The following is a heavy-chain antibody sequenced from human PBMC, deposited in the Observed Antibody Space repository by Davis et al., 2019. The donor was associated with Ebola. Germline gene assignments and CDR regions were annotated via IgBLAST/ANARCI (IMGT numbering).Heavy chain of an antibody. J-gene: IGHJ4*02. V-gene: IGHV4-34*01. CDR1: GFTFSSYS. CDR3: ARVLWSFSRFDY. CDR2: INHSGST. D-gene: IGHD2-8*02. Sequence: ESLKISCAASGFTFSSYSMNWVRQPPGKGLEWIGEINHSGSTNYNPSLKSRVTISVDTSKNQFSLKLSSVTAADTAVYYCARVLWSFSRFDYWGQGTLVTVSS.